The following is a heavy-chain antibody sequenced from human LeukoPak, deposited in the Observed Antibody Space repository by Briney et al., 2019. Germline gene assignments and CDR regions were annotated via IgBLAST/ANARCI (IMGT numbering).Heavy chain of an antibody. J-gene: IGHJ5*02. Sequence: PSETLSLTCTVSGGSISSSSYYWGWIRQPPGKGLEWIGSIYYSGSTNYNPSLKSRVTISVDTSKNQFSLKLSSVTAADTAVYYCARQDVVVVPEEEGNWFDPWGQGTLVTVSS. CDR2: IYYSGST. CDR1: GGSISSSSYY. V-gene: IGHV4-39*01. D-gene: IGHD2-2*01. CDR3: ARQDVVVVPEEEGNWFDP.